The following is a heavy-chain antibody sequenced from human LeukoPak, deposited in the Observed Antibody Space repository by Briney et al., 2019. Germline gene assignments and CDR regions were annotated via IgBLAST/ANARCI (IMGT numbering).Heavy chain of an antibody. CDR3: AKRHSTSWASDY. CDR1: GFTFSTYS. Sequence: PGGSLRLSCAASGFTFSTYSMHWVRQAPGKGLEWVAVISSDGSYKYYTDSVKGRFTISRDNSKNTLYLQMNSLRADDTAVYYCAKRHSTSWASDYWGQGTLVTVSS. V-gene: IGHV3-30*14. D-gene: IGHD6-13*01. J-gene: IGHJ4*02. CDR2: ISSDGSYK.